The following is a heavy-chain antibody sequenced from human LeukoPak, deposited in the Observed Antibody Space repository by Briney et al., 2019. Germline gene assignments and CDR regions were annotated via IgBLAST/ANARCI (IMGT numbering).Heavy chain of an antibody. CDR1: GFTFDDYT. V-gene: IGHV3-43*01. J-gene: IGHJ5*02. D-gene: IGHD2-2*01. CDR2: ISWDGGST. Sequence: GGSLRLSCAASGFTFDDYTMHWVRQAPGKGLEWVSLISWDGGSTYYADSVKGRFTISRDNSKNSLYLQMNSLRTEDTALYYCAKGPSEYQLLTIDPWGQGTLVTVSS. CDR3: AKGPSEYQLLTIDP.